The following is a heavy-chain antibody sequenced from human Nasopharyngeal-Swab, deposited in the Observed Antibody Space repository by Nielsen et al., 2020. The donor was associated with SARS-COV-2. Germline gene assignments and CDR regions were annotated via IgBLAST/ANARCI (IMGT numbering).Heavy chain of an antibody. CDR3: ASRGSYGDYAFDY. J-gene: IGHJ4*02. V-gene: IGHV5-51*01. CDR2: IYPGDSDT. D-gene: IGHD4-17*01. CDR1: RYSFTSYW. Sequence: TVPCKGSRYSFTSYWIGWARQMPGKGLEWLGIIYPGDSDTRYSPSFQGQVTISADKSISTAYLQWSSLKASDPAMYYCASRGSYGDYAFDYWGQGTLVTVSS.